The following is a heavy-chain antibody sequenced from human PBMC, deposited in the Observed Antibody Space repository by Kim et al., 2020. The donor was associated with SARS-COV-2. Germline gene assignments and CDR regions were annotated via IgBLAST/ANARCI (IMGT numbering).Heavy chain of an antibody. CDR2: IYYSGST. CDR3: ARDLISDYGEHNWFDP. V-gene: IGHV4-59*01. Sequence: SETLSLTCTVSGGSISSYYWSWIRQPPGEGLEWIGYIYYSGSTNYNPSLKSRVTISVDTSKNQFSLKLSSVTAADTAVYYCARDLISDYGEHNWFDPWGQGTLVTVSS. J-gene: IGHJ5*02. D-gene: IGHD4-17*01. CDR1: GGSISSYY.